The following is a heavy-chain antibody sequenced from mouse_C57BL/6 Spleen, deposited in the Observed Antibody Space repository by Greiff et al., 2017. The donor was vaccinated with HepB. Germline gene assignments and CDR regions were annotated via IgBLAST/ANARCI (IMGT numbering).Heavy chain of an antibody. J-gene: IGHJ3*01. Sequence: EVQLVESGGGLVKPGGSLKLSCAASGFTFSDYGMHWVRQAPEKGLEWVAYISSGSSTIYYADTVKGRFTISRDNAKNTLFLQMTSLRSGDTAMYYCSRPRYYYGSRLAYWGQGTLVTVSA. CDR1: GFTFSDYG. V-gene: IGHV5-17*01. CDR2: ISSGSSTI. D-gene: IGHD1-1*01. CDR3: SRPRYYYGSRLAY.